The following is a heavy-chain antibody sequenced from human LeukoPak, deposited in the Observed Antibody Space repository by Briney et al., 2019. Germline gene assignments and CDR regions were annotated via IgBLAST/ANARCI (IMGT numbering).Heavy chain of an antibody. CDR3: AIRYSSSWYSDAFDI. D-gene: IGHD6-13*01. J-gene: IGHJ3*02. Sequence: NPSETLSLTCAVSGYSISSGYYWGWIRQPPGKGLEWIGSIYHSERSSWIANIYHSGSTSYNPSLESRVAISVDTSKNQFSLSLSSVTAADTAIYYCAIRYSSSWYSDAFDIWGQGTMVTVSS. CDR2: IYHSERSSWIANIYHSGST. V-gene: IGHV4-38-2*01. CDR1: GYSISSGYY.